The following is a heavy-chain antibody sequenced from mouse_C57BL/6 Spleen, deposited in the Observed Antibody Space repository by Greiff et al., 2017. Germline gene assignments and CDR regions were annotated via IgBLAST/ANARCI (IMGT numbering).Heavy chain of an antibody. CDR1: GYTFTSYW. J-gene: IGHJ3*01. CDR3: AREGSLLRPFVY. V-gene: IGHV1-61*01. CDR2: ISPSDSET. Sequence: QVQLQQPGAELVRPGSSVKLSCKASGYTFTSYWMDWVKQRPGQGLEWIGNISPSDSETPYNPKFKDKATLTVDKSSSTAYMQLNSLTSEDSAVYNCAREGSLLRPFVYWRRWSLVTVSA. D-gene: IGHD1-1*01.